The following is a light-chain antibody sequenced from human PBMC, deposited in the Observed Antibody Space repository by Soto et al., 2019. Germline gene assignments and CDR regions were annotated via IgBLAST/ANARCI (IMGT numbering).Light chain of an antibody. CDR1: QGISNY. CDR3: QQYGDWPPET. J-gene: IGKJ2*01. Sequence: DIQMTQSPSSLSASIGDRVTITCRASQGISNYLAWYQQKPGKSPRLLIYGASTRATGVPARFSGSGSATEFTLSISSLQSEDVAVYYCQQYGDWPPETFGQGTKLEI. V-gene: IGKV1-27*01. CDR2: GAS.